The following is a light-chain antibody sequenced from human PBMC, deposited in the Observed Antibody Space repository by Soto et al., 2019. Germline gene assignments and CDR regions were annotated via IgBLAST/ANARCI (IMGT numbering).Light chain of an antibody. CDR2: ATS. CDR3: QQYADYPPT. Sequence: DIQMTQSPSSLSASVGDRVTITCRASQAITNWVAWYQQKPGTAPKSLIYATSTLESGVPSRFSGSRSGTEFTLTITSLQPEDFPTYYCQQYADYPPTFGQGTRLEVK. J-gene: IGKJ5*01. CDR1: QAITNW. V-gene: IGKV1D-16*01.